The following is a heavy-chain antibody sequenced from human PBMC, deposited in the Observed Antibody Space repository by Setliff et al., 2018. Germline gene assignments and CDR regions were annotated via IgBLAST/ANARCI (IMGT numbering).Heavy chain of an antibody. CDR1: GYSFTSYW. V-gene: IGHV5-51*01. CDR3: ARQARGYYYDSSGYYRASPGYYYMDV. CDR2: IYPGDSDT. J-gene: IGHJ6*03. D-gene: IGHD3-22*01. Sequence: GESLKISCQGSGYSFTSYWIGWVRQMPGKGLEWMGIIYPGDSDTRYSPSLQGQVTISADKSISTAYLQWSSLKASDTAMYYCARQARGYYYDSSGYYRASPGYYYMDVWGKGTTVTV.